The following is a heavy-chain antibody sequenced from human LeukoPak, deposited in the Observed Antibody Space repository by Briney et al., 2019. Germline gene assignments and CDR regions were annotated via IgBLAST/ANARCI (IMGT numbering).Heavy chain of an antibody. Sequence: SETLSLTCTVSGGSISTYYWSWIRQPPGKGLEWIEYIDYRGSTTYNPSLRSRVTISVDTSRNQFSLKLSSVTAADTAVYYCARSRSGYSYDHAAFEIWGQGTMVTVSS. CDR3: ARSRSGYSYDHAAFEI. CDR1: GGSISTYY. V-gene: IGHV4-59*01. D-gene: IGHD5-18*01. CDR2: IDYRGST. J-gene: IGHJ3*02.